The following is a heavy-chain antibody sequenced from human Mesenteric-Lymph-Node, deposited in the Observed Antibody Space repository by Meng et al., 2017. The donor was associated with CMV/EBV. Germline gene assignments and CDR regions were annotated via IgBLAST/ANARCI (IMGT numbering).Heavy chain of an antibody. Sequence: GESLKISCAASGFTFDDYGMSWVRQAPGKGLEWVSGINWNGGSTGYADSVKGRFTISRDNAKNSLYLQMSSLRAEDTATYYCAKDRPTADRPYGMDVWGQGTTVTVSS. CDR1: GFTFDDYG. CDR3: AKDRPTADRPYGMDV. D-gene: IGHD6-6*01. V-gene: IGHV3-20*04. J-gene: IGHJ6*02. CDR2: INWNGGST.